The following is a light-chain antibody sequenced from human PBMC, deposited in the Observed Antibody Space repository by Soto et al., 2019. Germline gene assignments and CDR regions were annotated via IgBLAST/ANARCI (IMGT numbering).Light chain of an antibody. CDR2: DVT. J-gene: IGLJ3*02. CDR1: SSDVGTHGY. Sequence: QSALTQPPSASGSPGQSVTISCTGTSSDVGTHGYVSWYQQHAGKAPKLMIYDVTKRPSGVPDRFSGSKSANTASLTVYGLQAEDEAAYYCMCYAGGNNWVFGGGTKLTVL. V-gene: IGLV2-8*01. CDR3: MCYAGGNNWV.